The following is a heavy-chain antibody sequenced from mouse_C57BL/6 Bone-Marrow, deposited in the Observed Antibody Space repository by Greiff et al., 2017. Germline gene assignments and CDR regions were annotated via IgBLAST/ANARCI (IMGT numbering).Heavy chain of an antibody. V-gene: IGHV1-18*01. CDR1: GYTFTDYN. D-gene: IGHD1-1*01. CDR3: ARSTYYYGSSLYAMDY. Sequence: VQLQQSGPELVKPGASVKIPCKASGYTFTDYNMDWVKQSHGKSLEWIGEINPNNGGTIYNQKFKGKATLTVDKSSSTAYMELRSLTSEDTAVYYCARSTYYYGSSLYAMDYWGQGTSVTVSS. CDR2: INPNNGGT. J-gene: IGHJ4*01.